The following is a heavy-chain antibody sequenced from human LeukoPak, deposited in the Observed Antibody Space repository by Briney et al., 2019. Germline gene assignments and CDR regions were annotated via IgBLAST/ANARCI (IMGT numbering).Heavy chain of an antibody. V-gene: IGHV4-59*01. J-gene: IGHJ4*02. CDR3: ASYGSGSYKY. CDR2: IYYTGST. CDR1: GGSISSYY. D-gene: IGHD3-10*01. Sequence: SETLSLTCTVSGGSISSYYWSWIGQPAGKGLEWIGYIYYTGSTNYNPSLKSRVTISVDTSKNQFSLKLSSVTAADTAVYYCASYGSGSYKYWGQGTLVTVSS.